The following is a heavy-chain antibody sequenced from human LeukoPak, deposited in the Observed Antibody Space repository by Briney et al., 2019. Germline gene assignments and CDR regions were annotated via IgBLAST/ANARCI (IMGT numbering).Heavy chain of an antibody. CDR3: ARVSTSGRYDY. Sequence: PSGTLSLTCAVSGGSLSSNDWWSWVRQPPGKGLEWIGEIYHSGSANYNPSPKSRVTISVDTSKNQFSLNLSSVTAADTAMYYCARVSTSGRYDYWGQGTLVTVSS. V-gene: IGHV4-4*02. CDR1: GGSLSSNDW. D-gene: IGHD2-2*01. CDR2: IYHSGSA. J-gene: IGHJ4*02.